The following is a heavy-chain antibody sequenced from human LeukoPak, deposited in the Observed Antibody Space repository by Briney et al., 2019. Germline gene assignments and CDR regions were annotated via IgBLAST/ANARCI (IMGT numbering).Heavy chain of an antibody. CDR3: ARAGGITMVRGVIPNWFDP. V-gene: IGHV4-34*01. Sequence: SETLSLTCAVNGGSLSGYYWSWIRQPPGKGLEWIGEINHSGSTNYNPSLKSRVTISVDTSKNQFSLKLSSVTAADTAVYYCARAGGITMVRGVIPNWFDPWGQGTLVTVSS. CDR1: GGSLSGYY. D-gene: IGHD3-10*01. J-gene: IGHJ5*02. CDR2: INHSGST.